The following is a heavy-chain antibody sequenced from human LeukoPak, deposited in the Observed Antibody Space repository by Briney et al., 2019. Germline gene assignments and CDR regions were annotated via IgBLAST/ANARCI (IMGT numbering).Heavy chain of an antibody. V-gene: IGHV3-66*01. CDR1: GFNVSSNH. J-gene: IGHJ4*02. D-gene: IGHD2-15*01. CDR3: ARDLEEYCSGGSCSLFDY. Sequence: GGPLRLSCAASGFNVSSNHMSWVRQAPGKGLEFVSLIYISGNPYYADSVKGRFTISRDNSKSTLYLQLNSLRAEDTAVYYRARDLEEYCSGGSCSLFDYWGQGTLVTVSS. CDR2: IYISGNP.